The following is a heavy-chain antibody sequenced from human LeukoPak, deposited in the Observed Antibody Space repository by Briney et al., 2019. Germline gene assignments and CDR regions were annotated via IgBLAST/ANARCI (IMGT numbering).Heavy chain of an antibody. CDR1: GVSISSSIYH. D-gene: IGHD3-9*01. CDR2: IYYSGST. CDR3: ASLLTYFDY. J-gene: IGHJ4*02. Sequence: SETLSLTCTVSGVSISSSIYHWGWIRQPPGKGLEWIASIYYSGSTYYSPSLKSRVTISVDTSKNQFSLKMSSVIAADTAVYYCASLLTYFDYWGQGTLVTVSS. V-gene: IGHV4-39*01.